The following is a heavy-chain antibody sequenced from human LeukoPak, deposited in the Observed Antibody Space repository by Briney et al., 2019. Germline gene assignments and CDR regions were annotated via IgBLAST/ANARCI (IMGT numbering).Heavy chain of an antibody. CDR1: GFTFTNYA. D-gene: IGHD2-15*01. Sequence: GGSLRLSCAASGFTFTNYAMSWVRQAPGKGLEWVSAISGSGGSTYYADSVKGRFTISRDKSKNTLYLQMNSLRAEDTAVYYCAKSRTSPTPGHSYYYMDVWGKGTTVTVSS. CDR2: ISGSGGST. J-gene: IGHJ6*03. CDR3: AKSRTSPTPGHSYYYMDV. V-gene: IGHV3-23*01.